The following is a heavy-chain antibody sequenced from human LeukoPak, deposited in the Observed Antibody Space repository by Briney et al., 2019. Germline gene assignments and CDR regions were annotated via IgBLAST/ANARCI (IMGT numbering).Heavy chain of an antibody. V-gene: IGHV3-48*03. D-gene: IGHD1-26*01. CDR1: GFTFSSYE. Sequence: GGSLRLSCAASGFTFSSYEMNWVRQAPGKGLEWVSYISSSGSTIYYADSVKGRFTISRDNAKNSLYLQMNSLRAEDTAVYYCASGERIVGATVRGWHAFDIWGQGTMVTVSS. CDR2: ISSSGSTI. J-gene: IGHJ3*02. CDR3: ASGERIVGATVRGWHAFDI.